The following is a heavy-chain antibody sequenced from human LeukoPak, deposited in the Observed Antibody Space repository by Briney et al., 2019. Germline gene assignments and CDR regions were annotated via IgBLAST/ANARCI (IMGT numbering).Heavy chain of an antibody. CDR1: GGSISSGGYY. CDR2: IFYSGTT. Sequence: SETLSLTCTVSGGSISSGGYYWNWIRQHPGKGLEWIGYIFYSGTTYYNPSLKSRVTISVYTSKNQFSLKLSSVTAADTAVYFCARDLRGWNYLYFDYWGQGTLVTVSS. J-gene: IGHJ4*02. D-gene: IGHD1-7*01. V-gene: IGHV4-31*03. CDR3: ARDLRGWNYLYFDY.